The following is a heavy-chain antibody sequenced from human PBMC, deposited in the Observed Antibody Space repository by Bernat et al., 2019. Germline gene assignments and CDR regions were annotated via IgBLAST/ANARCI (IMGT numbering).Heavy chain of an antibody. D-gene: IGHD1-1*01. Sequence: EVQLAESGGGLVQPGGSLRLSCAASGFTFSDYWMDWVRQAPGKGPVWVSRINIDGTTTNYADSVKGRCTMSRDNAKNTVYLQMNSLRAEDTAVYSCVRDPNRKLDYWGQGTQVTVSP. CDR2: INIDGTTT. J-gene: IGHJ4*02. V-gene: IGHV3-74*01. CDR3: VRDPNRKLDY. CDR1: GFTFSDYW.